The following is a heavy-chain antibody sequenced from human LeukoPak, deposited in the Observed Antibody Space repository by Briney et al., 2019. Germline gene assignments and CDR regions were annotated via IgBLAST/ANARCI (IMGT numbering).Heavy chain of an antibody. Sequence: PGGSLRLSCVGSGLTFSRSAMSWVRLAPGKGLEWVSGISGSGGDTYYTDSVKGRFTISRDNSGTTVSLQMNSLTTDDTAVCFCAKEGRLTVAAVVVENYFDYWGQGTPVIVSA. CDR3: AKEGRLTVAAVVVENYFDY. CDR2: ISGSGGDT. CDR1: GLTFSRSA. D-gene: IGHD3-22*01. J-gene: IGHJ4*02. V-gene: IGHV3-23*01.